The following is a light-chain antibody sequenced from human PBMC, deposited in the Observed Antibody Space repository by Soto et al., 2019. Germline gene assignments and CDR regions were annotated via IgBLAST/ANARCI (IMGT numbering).Light chain of an antibody. CDR2: EVT. J-gene: IGLJ1*01. V-gene: IGLV2-14*01. CDR1: SSDVGGYNY. Sequence: QSALTQPASVSGSPGQSITISCTGTSSDVGGYNYVSWYQQHPGKAPKLMIYEVTHRPSGVSNRFSGSKSGNTASLTISGLQAEDEAGYYCSSYTITNTYVFGTGTKLTVL. CDR3: SSYTITNTYV.